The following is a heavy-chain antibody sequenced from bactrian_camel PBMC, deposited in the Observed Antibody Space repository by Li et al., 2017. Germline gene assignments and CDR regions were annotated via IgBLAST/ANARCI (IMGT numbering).Heavy chain of an antibody. J-gene: IGHJ4*01. D-gene: IGHD1*01. CDR2: IYSASGST. CDR3: TKDYVEGLGIDY. V-gene: IGHV3S31*01. Sequence: VQLVESGGDLVQPGGSLRLSCSGSGFDFIRSAMSWVRQAPGKGLEWISGIYSASGSTYYADSVKGRFTISRDDAKNTLYLQLNSLKTEDTAMYYCTKDYVEGLGIDYWGQGTQVTVS. CDR1: GFDFIRSA.